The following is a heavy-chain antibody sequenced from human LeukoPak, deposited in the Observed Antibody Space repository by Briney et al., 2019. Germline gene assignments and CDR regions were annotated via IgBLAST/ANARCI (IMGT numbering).Heavy chain of an antibody. V-gene: IGHV1-2*02. D-gene: IGHD2-2*01. CDR1: GYTFTGYY. CDR3: ARARGDIVVVPAAIWFDP. Sequence: ASVKVSCKASGYTFTGYYMHWVRQAPGQGLEWMGWIKPNNGGTNCAQKFQGRVTMTRDTSISTAYMELSRLRSDDTAVYCCARARGDIVVVPAAIWFDPWGQGTLVTVSS. CDR2: IKPNNGGT. J-gene: IGHJ5*02.